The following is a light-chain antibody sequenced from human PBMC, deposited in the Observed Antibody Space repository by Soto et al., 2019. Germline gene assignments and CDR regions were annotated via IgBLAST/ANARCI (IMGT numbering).Light chain of an antibody. V-gene: IGKV1-5*01. CDR3: QQYNSYPWT. CDR2: DVS. J-gene: IGKJ1*01. CDR1: QSISNW. Sequence: DIQMTQSPSTLSASVGDRVTITCRASQSISNWLAWYQQKPGKAPKLLIYDVSRLESGVPSRFSGSGSGTEFTLTFSSLQPDDFATYYCQQYNSYPWTFGQGTKVEIK.